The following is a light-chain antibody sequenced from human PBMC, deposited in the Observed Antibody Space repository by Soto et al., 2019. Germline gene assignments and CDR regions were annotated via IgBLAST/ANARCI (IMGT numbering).Light chain of an antibody. J-gene: IGKJ5*01. CDR3: QQSYSTLPIT. CDR1: QSISTY. Sequence: DIQMTQSPSSLSASVGDRVTIACRASQSISTYVNWYQHKSGNAPKLLIFAASLLQSGVPSRFSGSVSGTLFTLTISSLQPEDFATYYCQQSYSTLPITFGQGTRLDIK. V-gene: IGKV1-39*01. CDR2: AAS.